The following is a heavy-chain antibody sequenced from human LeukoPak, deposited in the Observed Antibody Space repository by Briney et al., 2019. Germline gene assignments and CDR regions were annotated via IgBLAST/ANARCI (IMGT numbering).Heavy chain of an antibody. CDR2: FDPEDGET. V-gene: IGHV1-24*01. J-gene: IGHJ4*02. CDR1: GYTLTELS. Sequence: ASVTVSCTVSGYTLTELSMHWMRQAPGKGLEWMGGFDPEDGETIYAQKFQGRVTMTEDTSTDTAYMELSSLRSEDTAVYYCATDRRYYDSSGYTTVEFDYWGQGTLVTVSS. D-gene: IGHD3-22*01. CDR3: ATDRRYYDSSGYTTVEFDY.